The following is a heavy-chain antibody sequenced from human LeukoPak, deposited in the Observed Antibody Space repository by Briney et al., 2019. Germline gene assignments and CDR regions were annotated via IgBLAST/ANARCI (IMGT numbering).Heavy chain of an antibody. J-gene: IGHJ4*02. CDR3: ARDLRRDGYNPDY. V-gene: IGHV3-21*01. Sequence: GGSLRLSCAASGFTFSSYGMNWVRQAPGKGLEWVSSISSSSSYIYYADSVKGRFTISRDNAKNSLYLQMNSLRAEDTAVYYCARDLRRDGYNPDYWGQGTLVTVSS. CDR1: GFTFSSYG. CDR2: ISSSSSYI. D-gene: IGHD5-24*01.